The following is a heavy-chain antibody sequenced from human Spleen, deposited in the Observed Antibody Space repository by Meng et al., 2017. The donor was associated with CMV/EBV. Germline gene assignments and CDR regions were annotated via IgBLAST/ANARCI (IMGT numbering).Heavy chain of an antibody. D-gene: IGHD3-10*01. Sequence: GESLKISCAASEFTFSNYAMHWVRQAPGKGLEWVAVISYDGSNKYYAETVKGRFTISRDNFKNTLYLQMNGLRAEDTAVYYCARARDYFDHWGQGTLVTVSS. CDR2: ISYDGSNK. CDR1: EFTFSNYA. V-gene: IGHV3-30*04. J-gene: IGHJ4*02. CDR3: ARARDYFDH.